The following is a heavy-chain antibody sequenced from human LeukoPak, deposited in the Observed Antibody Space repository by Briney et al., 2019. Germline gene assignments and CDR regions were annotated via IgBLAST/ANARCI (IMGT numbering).Heavy chain of an antibody. CDR2: INWNGGST. J-gene: IGHJ4*02. CDR1: RFTFSSYG. V-gene: IGHV3-20*04. CDR3: ARAFLTGSYLFDY. Sequence: GGSLRLSCAASRFTFSSYGMHWVRQAPGKGLEWVSGINWNGGSTGYADSVKGRFTISRDNAKNSLYLQMNSLRAEDTALYYCARAFLTGSYLFDYWGQGTLVTVSS. D-gene: IGHD1-26*01.